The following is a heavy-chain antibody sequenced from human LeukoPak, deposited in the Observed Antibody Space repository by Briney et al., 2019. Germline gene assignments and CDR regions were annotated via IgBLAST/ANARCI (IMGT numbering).Heavy chain of an antibody. D-gene: IGHD3-22*01. J-gene: IGHJ4*02. CDR2: RHYSGST. CDR1: GLSFSGYY. V-gene: IGHV4-59*01. Sequence: SETLSLTCAVYGLSFSGYYWSWIRQPPGKGLEWIGYRHYSGSTNYNPSLKSRLTISVDTSKNQFSLKLSSVTAADTAVYYCARDPSGYFNYWGQGTLATVSS. CDR3: ARDPSGYFNY.